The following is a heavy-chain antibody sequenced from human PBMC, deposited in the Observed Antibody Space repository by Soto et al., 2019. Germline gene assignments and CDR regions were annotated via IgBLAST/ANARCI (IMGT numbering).Heavy chain of an antibody. V-gene: IGHV3-9*01. CDR2: ISWNSDSI. CDR3: AKDSYDFWSGYNDY. CDR1: GFTFDDYA. Sequence: GGSLRLSCAASGFTFDDYAMHWVRQAPGKGLEWVSGISWNSDSIGYADSVKGRFTISRDNAKNSLYLQMNSLRAEDTALYYCAKDSYDFWSGYNDYRGQGTLVTAPQ. D-gene: IGHD3-3*01. J-gene: IGHJ4*02.